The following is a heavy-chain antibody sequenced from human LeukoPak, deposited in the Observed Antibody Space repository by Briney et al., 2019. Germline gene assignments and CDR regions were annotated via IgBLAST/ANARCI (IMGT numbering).Heavy chain of an antibody. CDR1: GGSITSSDYY. Sequence: PSETLSLTCTVSGGSITSSDYYWGWIRQPPGKGLEWIGSIYYSGSTYYNPSLKSRVTISIDMSNNQFSLKLTSVTAADTAMYYCARMGPPAAGNLGWFDPWGQGTQVTVSS. J-gene: IGHJ5*02. CDR2: IYYSGST. V-gene: IGHV4-39*07. D-gene: IGHD6-13*01. CDR3: ARMGPPAAGNLGWFDP.